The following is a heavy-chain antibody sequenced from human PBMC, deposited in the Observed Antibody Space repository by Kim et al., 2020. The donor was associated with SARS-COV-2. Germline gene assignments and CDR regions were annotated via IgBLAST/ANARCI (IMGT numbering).Heavy chain of an antibody. D-gene: IGHD6-6*01. CDR2: IYYSGST. CDR3: ARFAFGSSSSGMDY. Sequence: SETLSLTCTVSGGSISSGGYYWSWIRQHPGKGLEWIGYIYYSGSTYYNPSLKSRVTISVDTSKNQFSLKLSSVTAADTAVYYCARFAFGSSSSGMDYWGQGTLVTVSS. V-gene: IGHV4-31*03. J-gene: IGHJ4*02. CDR1: GGSISSGGYY.